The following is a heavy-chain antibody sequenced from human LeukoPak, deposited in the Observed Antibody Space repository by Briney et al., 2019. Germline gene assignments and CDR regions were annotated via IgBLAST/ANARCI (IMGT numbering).Heavy chain of an antibody. CDR3: ARVLRYFDWLSSGDDAFDI. V-gene: IGHV3-7*02. CDR2: IKQDGSEK. D-gene: IGHD3-9*01. CDR1: GFTFSNYP. J-gene: IGHJ3*02. Sequence: GGSLRLSCAASGFTFSNYPMNWVRQAPGKGLEWVANIKQDGSEKYYVDSVKGRFTISRDNAKNPLYLQMNSLRAEDTAVYYCARVLRYFDWLSSGDDAFDIWGQGTMVTVSS.